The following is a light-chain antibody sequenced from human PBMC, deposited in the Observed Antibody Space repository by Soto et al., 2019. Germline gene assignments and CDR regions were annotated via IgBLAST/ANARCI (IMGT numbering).Light chain of an antibody. V-gene: IGLV1-51*01. Sequence: QSVLTQPASLSAPPGEKVTISCSGRGSNIGRNYVSWYRQFPGTAPQLLIYDDNKRHSGVPDRLSGSRYGTSASLAIAGLQPGDEAVYYCGTWDESLGAGVFGGGTKVTVL. CDR1: GSNIGRNY. CDR2: DDN. J-gene: IGLJ2*01. CDR3: GTWDESLGAGV.